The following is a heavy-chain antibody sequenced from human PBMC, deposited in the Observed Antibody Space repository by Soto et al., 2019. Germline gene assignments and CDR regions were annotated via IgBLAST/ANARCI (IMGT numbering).Heavy chain of an antibody. Sequence: GGSLRPSCAAPGFTFSSYEMNWFGQPPGKGLEWVSYITSSGSGIYSADALKGRFTISRDKAKNSLYLQMTSLRGEDTAVYYCARDLGGTLDYWGQGTLVTVSS. CDR2: ITSSGSGI. V-gene: IGHV3-48*03. J-gene: IGHJ4*02. CDR1: GFTFSSYE. CDR3: ARDLGGTLDY. D-gene: IGHD2-15*01.